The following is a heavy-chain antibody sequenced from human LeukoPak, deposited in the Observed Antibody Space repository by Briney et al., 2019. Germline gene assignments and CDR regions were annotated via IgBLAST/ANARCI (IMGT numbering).Heavy chain of an antibody. CDR1: GFTFSSYP. V-gene: IGHV3-30-3*01. CDR2: ISDDGTNK. Sequence: AGGSLRLSCKASGFTFSSYPMDSVRQAPGKGLEWVAIISDDGTNKYYADSVKGRFTISRDDSNNTVYLQMNSLRVDDTAIYFCARGKFFDIWGQGTMVTVSS. J-gene: IGHJ3*02. CDR3: ARGKFFDI.